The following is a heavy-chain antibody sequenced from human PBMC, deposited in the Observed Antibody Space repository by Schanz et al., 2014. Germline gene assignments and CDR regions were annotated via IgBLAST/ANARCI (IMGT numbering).Heavy chain of an antibody. CDR2: INPSGGST. CDR1: GYTFNNHG. D-gene: IGHD6-13*01. CDR3: ARDGEAAAGCDY. Sequence: QVQLVQSGVEVKRPGASVRVSCKASGYTFNNHGISWVRQAPGQGLEWMGIINPSGGSTSYAQKFQGRVTMTTDTSTSTVYTELSSLRSEDTAVYYCARDGEAAAGCDYWGQGTLVTVSS. J-gene: IGHJ4*02. V-gene: IGHV1-46*02.